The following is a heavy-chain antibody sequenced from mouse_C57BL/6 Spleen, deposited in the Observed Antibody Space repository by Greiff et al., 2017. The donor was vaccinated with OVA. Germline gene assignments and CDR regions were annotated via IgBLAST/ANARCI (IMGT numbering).Heavy chain of an antibody. CDR3: AREGYGYDDAMDY. D-gene: IGHD2-2*01. J-gene: IGHJ4*01. CDR2: ISSGSSTI. CDR1: GFTFSDYG. Sequence: EVKLMESGGGLVKPGGSLKLSCAASGFTFSDYGMHWVRQAPEKGLEWVAYISSGSSTIYYADTVKGRFTISRDNAKNTLFLQMTSLRSEDTAMYYCAREGYGYDDAMDYWGQGTSVTVSS. V-gene: IGHV5-17*01.